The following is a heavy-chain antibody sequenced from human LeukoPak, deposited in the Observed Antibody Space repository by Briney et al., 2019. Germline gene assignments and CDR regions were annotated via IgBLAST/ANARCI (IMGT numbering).Heavy chain of an antibody. D-gene: IGHD3-3*01. Sequence: GESLKISCKGSGYSFSSYWIGWVRQMPGKGPEWMVIIYPGDSDIKYSPSFEGQVTISADKSNSTAYLQWSSLKASDTAMYYCARHTNLQSHAYFDYWGQGTLVTVSS. J-gene: IGHJ4*02. CDR1: GYSFSSYW. CDR3: ARHTNLQSHAYFDY. CDR2: IYPGDSDI. V-gene: IGHV5-51*01.